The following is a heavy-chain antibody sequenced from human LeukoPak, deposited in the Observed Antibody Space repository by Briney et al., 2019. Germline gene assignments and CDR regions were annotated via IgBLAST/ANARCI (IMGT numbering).Heavy chain of an antibody. CDR2: IIPIFGTA. J-gene: IGHJ5*02. Sequence: ASVKVSCKASGGTFSSYAISWVRQAPGQGLEWMGGIIPIFGTANYAQKFQGRVTITTDESTSTAYMELSSLRSEDTAVYYCARDGASEMATITRWFDLWGQGTLVTVSS. V-gene: IGHV1-69*05. D-gene: IGHD5-24*01. CDR1: GGTFSSYA. CDR3: ARDGASEMATITRWFDL.